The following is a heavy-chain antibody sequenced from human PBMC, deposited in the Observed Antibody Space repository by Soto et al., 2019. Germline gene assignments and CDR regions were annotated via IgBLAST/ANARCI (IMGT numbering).Heavy chain of an antibody. CDR1: GGSISSYY. CDR3: ARHESSGWYYFDY. D-gene: IGHD6-19*01. CDR2: IYNSGST. J-gene: IGHJ4*01. Sequence: QVQLQESGPGLVKPSETLSLTCTVSGGSISSYYWSWIRQPPGKGLEWIGYIYNSGSTNYNPSLKSRVTISVDMSKNQFSLKLNSVTAADTAVYYCARHESSGWYYFDYWGHGTLVTVSS. V-gene: IGHV4-59*08.